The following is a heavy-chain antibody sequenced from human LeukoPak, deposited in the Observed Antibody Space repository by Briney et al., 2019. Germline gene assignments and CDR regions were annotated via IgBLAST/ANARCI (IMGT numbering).Heavy chain of an antibody. CDR1: GYSFTTYW. CDR2: IYPGDSDT. Sequence: GESLKISCKASGYSFTTYWIGWVRQMPGKGLEWMGIIYPGDSDTRYSPSFQGQVTISADKSISTAYLQWSSLKASDIAMYYCARQSGAYYYGSGSAHWGQGTLVTASS. D-gene: IGHD3-10*01. V-gene: IGHV5-51*01. J-gene: IGHJ4*02. CDR3: ARQSGAYYYGSGSAH.